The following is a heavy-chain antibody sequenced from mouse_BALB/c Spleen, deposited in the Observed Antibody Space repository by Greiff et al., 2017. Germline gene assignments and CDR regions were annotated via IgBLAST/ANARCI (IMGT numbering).Heavy chain of an antibody. CDR2: INPSNGGT. J-gene: IGHJ2*01. CDR3: TMDYGSSGYYFDY. Sequence: QVQLQQSGAELVKPGASVKLSCKASGYTFTSYYMYWVKQRPGQGLEWIGEINPSNGGTNFNEKFKSKAPLTVDKSSSTAYMQLSSLTSEDSAVYYCTMDYGSSGYYFDYWGQGTTLTVSS. V-gene: IGHV1S81*02. D-gene: IGHD1-1*01. CDR1: GYTFTSYY.